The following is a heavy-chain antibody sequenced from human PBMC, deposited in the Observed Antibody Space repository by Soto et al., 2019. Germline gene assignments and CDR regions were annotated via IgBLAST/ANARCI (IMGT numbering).Heavy chain of an antibody. V-gene: IGHV1-69*13. J-gene: IGHJ4*02. CDR1: GGTFSSYA. Sequence: ASVKVSCKASGGTFSSYAISWVRQAPGQGLEWMGGIIPIFGTANYAQKFQGRVTITADESTSTAYMELSSLRSEDTAVYYCARGGNWNYWEPMYYFDYWGQGTLVTVSS. CDR3: ARGGNWNYWEPMYYFDY. CDR2: IIPIFGTA. D-gene: IGHD1-7*01.